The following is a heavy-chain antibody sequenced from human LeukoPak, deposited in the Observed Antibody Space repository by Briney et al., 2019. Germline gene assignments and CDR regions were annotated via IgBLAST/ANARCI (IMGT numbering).Heavy chain of an antibody. J-gene: IGHJ4*02. CDR2: IWSDGNHK. CDR1: GFAFNSYG. D-gene: IGHD3-22*01. Sequence: GGSLRLSCAASGFAFNSYGMHWVRQAPGKGLEWVAVIWSDGNHKYYADSVRGRFTISRDNSKNTLYLQMNSLRAEDTAVYYCAKDLGFYYDSSGLIEDYWGQGTLVTVSS. V-gene: IGHV3-33*06. CDR3: AKDLGFYYDSSGLIEDY.